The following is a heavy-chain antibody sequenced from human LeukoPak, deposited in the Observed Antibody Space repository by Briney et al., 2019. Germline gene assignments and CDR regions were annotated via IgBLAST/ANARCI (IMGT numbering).Heavy chain of an antibody. V-gene: IGHV3-30*03. CDR3: AILMLRGFRGFDY. J-gene: IGHJ4*02. Sequence: GGSLRLSCAASGFTFSSYGMHWVRQAPGKGLEWVAVISYDGSNKYYADSVKGRFTISRDNSKNTLYLQMNSLRAEDTAVYYCAILMLRGFRGFDYWGQGTLVTVSS. D-gene: IGHD3-10*01. CDR2: ISYDGSNK. CDR1: GFTFSSYG.